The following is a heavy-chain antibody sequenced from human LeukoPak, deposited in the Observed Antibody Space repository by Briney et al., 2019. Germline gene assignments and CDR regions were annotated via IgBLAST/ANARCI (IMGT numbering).Heavy chain of an antibody. CDR3: ARDERYCSGGSCYHDAFDI. J-gene: IGHJ3*02. D-gene: IGHD2-15*01. Sequence: SETLSLTCAVSGGSISSGGYSWSWIRQPPGKGLEWIGYIYHSGSTYYNPSLKSRVTISVDRSKNQFSLKLSSVTAADTAVYYCARDERYCSGGSCYHDAFDIWGQGTMVTVSS. CDR1: GGSISSGGYS. CDR2: IYHSGST. V-gene: IGHV4-30-2*01.